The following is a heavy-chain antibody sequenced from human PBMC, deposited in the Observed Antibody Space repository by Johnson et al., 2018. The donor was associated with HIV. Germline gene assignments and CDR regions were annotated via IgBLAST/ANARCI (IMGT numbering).Heavy chain of an antibody. D-gene: IGHD3-10*01. Sequence: VQLVESGGGLVQPGRSLKLSCAASGFTFSNAWMSWVRQAPGKGLEWVGRIKSKTDGGTTDYAAPVKGRFTISRDDSKNTLYLQMNSLKTEDTAVYYCTTDRGGSSDAFDIWGQGTMVTVSS. J-gene: IGHJ3*02. CDR3: TTDRGGSSDAFDI. V-gene: IGHV3-15*01. CDR1: GFTFSNAW. CDR2: IKSKTDGGTT.